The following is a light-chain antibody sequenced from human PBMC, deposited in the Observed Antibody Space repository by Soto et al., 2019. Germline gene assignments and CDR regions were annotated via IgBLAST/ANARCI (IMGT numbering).Light chain of an antibody. J-gene: IGKJ2*01. V-gene: IGKV1-5*03. CDR2: KAS. CDR1: QSISSW. CDR3: QQYKSYPYT. Sequence: DIQMTQSPSTLSTSVGDRVTITCRASQSISSWLAWYQQKPGKAPNLLIYKASNLQSGVPSRFSGSGSGTEFTLTISCLQPDDFATYYCQQYKSYPYTFGQGTKLEIK.